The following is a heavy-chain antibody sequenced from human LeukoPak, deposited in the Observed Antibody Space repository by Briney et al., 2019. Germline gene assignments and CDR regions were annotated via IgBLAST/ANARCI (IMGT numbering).Heavy chain of an antibody. V-gene: IGHV1-18*01. CDR2: ISAYNGNT. CDR1: GYIFTSYG. D-gene: IGHD3-3*01. Sequence: ASVKVSCKASGYIFTSYGISWVRQAPGQGLEWMGWISAYNGNTNYAQKLQGRVTMTTDTSTSTAYMELRSLRSDDTAVYYCARDPLAGYYSSTLFDYWGQGTLVTVSS. J-gene: IGHJ4*02. CDR3: ARDPLAGYYSSTLFDY.